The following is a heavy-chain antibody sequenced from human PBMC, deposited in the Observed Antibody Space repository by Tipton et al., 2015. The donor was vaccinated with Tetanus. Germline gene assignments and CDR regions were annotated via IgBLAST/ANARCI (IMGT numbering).Heavy chain of an antibody. D-gene: IGHD5-24*01. CDR3: ARGITDGYNRRFDY. CDR1: RGPISSYY. CDR2: ISNGNA. J-gene: IGHJ4*02. V-gene: IGHV4-4*07. Sequence: GLVKSSETLSLTCTVSRGPISSYYWSWIRQPAGKGLEWIGHISNGNADYAPSLKSRVSLSVDTSKNQFSLELRFVTAADTAVYYCARGITDGYNRRFDYWGQGTLVAVSP.